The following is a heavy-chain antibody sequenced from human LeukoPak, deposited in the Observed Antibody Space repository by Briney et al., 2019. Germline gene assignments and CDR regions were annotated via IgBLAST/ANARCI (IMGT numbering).Heavy chain of an antibody. CDR3: ARDRHSSGWYGDFDY. CDR1: GRSISSYY. Sequence: SETLSLTCTVSGRSISSYYWSWIRQPPGKGLEWIGYIYYSGSTNYNPSLKSRVTISVDTSKNQFSLKLSSVTAADTAVYYCARDRHSSGWYGDFDYWGQGTLVTVSS. J-gene: IGHJ4*02. V-gene: IGHV4-59*12. CDR2: IYYSGST. D-gene: IGHD6-19*01.